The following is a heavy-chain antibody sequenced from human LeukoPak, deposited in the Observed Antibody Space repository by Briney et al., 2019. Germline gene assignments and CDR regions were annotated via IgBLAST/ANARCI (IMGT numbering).Heavy chain of an antibody. CDR2: INHLGST. CDR3: ARGGYNIDWMKDAPDN. CDR1: GGSFSGYY. J-gene: IGHJ4*02. D-gene: IGHD3-9*01. Sequence: SETLSLTRGVYGGSFSGYYYNWIRQSPGKGLEWIAEINHLGSTNYNPSLKSRVAISIDTSKSQFSLRLSSVTAADTAVYYCARGGYNIDWMKDAPDNWGQGALVTVSS. V-gene: IGHV4-34*01.